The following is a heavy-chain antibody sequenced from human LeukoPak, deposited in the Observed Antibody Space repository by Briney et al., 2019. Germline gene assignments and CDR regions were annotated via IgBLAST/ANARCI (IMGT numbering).Heavy chain of an antibody. D-gene: IGHD3-16*02. Sequence: HPGGSLRLSCAASGFTFGSPWMHWVRQAPGKGLVWVSRINSDGSATAYADSVKGRSTISRDNAENTLYLQMNSLRAEDTAVYYCARGTAGYHSSYFDYWGQGTLVTVSS. V-gene: IGHV3-74*01. CDR3: ARGTAGYHSSYFDY. CDR1: GFTFGSPW. CDR2: INSDGSAT. J-gene: IGHJ4*02.